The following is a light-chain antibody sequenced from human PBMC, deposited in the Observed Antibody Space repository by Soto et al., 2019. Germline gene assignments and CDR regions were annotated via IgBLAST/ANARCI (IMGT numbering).Light chain of an antibody. V-gene: IGKV1-39*01. CDR3: QKSYSTPVK. CDR1: QIINSY. Sequence: DIQITHSPSSLSASVVDRVTITFLASQIINSYLNWYHQKPGKAPKLLIYAASNLQSGVPSRFSGSGSGTDFTLTINSLQPEDFATYYCQKSYSTPVKFGQGTKVDIK. CDR2: AAS. J-gene: IGKJ1*01.